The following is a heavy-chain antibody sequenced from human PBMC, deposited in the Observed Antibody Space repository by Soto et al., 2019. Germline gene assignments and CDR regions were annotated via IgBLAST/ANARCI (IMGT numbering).Heavy chain of an antibody. CDR2: FDPENDET. CDR3: TTAAFCSGATCYSGHNWFDP. D-gene: IGHD2-15*01. CDR1: GYTLTEVS. V-gene: IGHV1-24*01. Sequence: ASVKVSCKVSGYTLTEVSIHWVRQAPGKGLEWMGGFDPENDETNYAQRFQGRFTMTEDSSTDTAFMELHSLRSDDTAVCYCTTAAFCSGATCYSGHNWFDPWGQGTLVTVSS. J-gene: IGHJ5*02.